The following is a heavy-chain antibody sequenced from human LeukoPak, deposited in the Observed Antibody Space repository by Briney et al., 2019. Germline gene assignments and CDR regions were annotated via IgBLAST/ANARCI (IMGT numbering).Heavy chain of an antibody. J-gene: IGHJ4*02. CDR2: IKSKTDGGTT. Sequence: PGGSLRLSCAASGFTFSSYSMNWVRQAPGKGLEWVGRIKSKTDGGTTDYAAPVKGRFIISRDDSKNTLYLQMNRLKTEDTAVYYCTTDRGDYGIPFWGQGTLVTVSS. CDR3: TTDRGDYGIPF. V-gene: IGHV3-15*07. D-gene: IGHD4-17*01. CDR1: GFTFSSYS.